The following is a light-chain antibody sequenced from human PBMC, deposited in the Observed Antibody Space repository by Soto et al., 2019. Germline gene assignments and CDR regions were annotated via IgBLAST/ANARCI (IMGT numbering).Light chain of an antibody. V-gene: IGLV2-14*01. CDR3: SSYTRSSTLYV. J-gene: IGLJ1*01. Sequence: QSALTQPASVSGSPGQSITIACTGTSSDVGGYNYVSWYQQHPGKAPKVMIYEVTNRPSGVSHRFSGSKSGNTASLTISGLQAEDESDYYCSSYTRSSTLYVFGTGTKLTAL. CDR2: EVT. CDR1: SSDVGGYNY.